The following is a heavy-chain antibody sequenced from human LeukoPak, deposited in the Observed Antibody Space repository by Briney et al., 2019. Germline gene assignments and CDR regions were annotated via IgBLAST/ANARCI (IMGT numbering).Heavy chain of an antibody. CDR3: ARLSGSRLRFLEWLKGTRMDV. D-gene: IGHD3-3*01. J-gene: IGHJ6*02. V-gene: IGHV5-51*01. CDR1: GYSFTSYW. CDR2: IYPGDSDT. Sequence: NTGESLKISCKGSGYSFTSYWIGWVRQMPGKGLEWMGIIYPGDSDTRYSPSFQGQVAISADKSINTAYLQWSSLKASDTAMYYCARLSGSRLRFLEWLKGTRMDVWGQGTTVTVSS.